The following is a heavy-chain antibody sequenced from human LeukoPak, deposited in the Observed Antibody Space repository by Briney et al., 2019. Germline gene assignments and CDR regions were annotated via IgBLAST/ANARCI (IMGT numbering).Heavy chain of an antibody. CDR3: ANAYGDYEGAFDI. J-gene: IGHJ3*02. CDR2: ISGSGGST. V-gene: IGHV3-23*01. Sequence: GGSLRLSCVASGFTFSHYWMTWYRQAPGKGLEWVSAISGSGGSTHYADSVKGRFTISRDNSKNTLYLQMNSLRAEDTAVYYCANAYGDYEGAFDIWGQGTMVTVSS. D-gene: IGHD4-17*01. CDR1: GFTFSHYW.